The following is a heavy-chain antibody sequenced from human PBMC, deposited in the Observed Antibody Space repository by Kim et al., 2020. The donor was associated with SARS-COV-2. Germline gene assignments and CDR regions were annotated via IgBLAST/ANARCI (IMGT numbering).Heavy chain of an antibody. CDR3: ARPAMVRGVTLFDY. CDR1: GYTFTGYG. D-gene: IGHD3-10*01. Sequence: ASVKVSCKASGYTFTGYGISWVRQAPGQGLEWMGWISAYNGNTNYAQKLQGRVTMTTDTSTSTAYMELSSLRSDDTAVYYCARPAMVRGVTLFDYCGQKTLFTVSS. J-gene: IGHJ4*02. CDR2: ISAYNGNT. V-gene: IGHV1-18*04.